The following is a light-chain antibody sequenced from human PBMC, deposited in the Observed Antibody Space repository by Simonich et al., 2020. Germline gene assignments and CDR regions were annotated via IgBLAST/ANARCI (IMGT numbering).Light chain of an antibody. V-gene: IGLV2-14*02. CDR1: SSDVGSYNL. J-gene: IGLJ2*01. CDR2: EGS. Sequence: QSALTQPASVSGSPGQSITISCTGTSSDVGSYNLVSWYQQHPGKAPKLMIYEGSKRPSGVSNRVSGSKSGNTASLTVSGLQAEDEADYYCSSYAGSNNYVVFGGGTKLTVL. CDR3: SSYAGSNNYVV.